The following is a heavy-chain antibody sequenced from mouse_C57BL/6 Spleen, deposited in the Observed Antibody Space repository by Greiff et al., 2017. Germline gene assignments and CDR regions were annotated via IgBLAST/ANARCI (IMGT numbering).Heavy chain of an antibody. CDR2: INPYNGGT. V-gene: IGHV1-19*01. CDR1: GYTFTDYY. Sequence: EVQLQQSGPVLVKPGASVKMSCKASGYTFTDYYMNWVKQSHGKSLEWIGVINPYNGGTSYNQKFKGKATLTVDKSSSTAYMELNSLTSEDSAVYYCARGGGRVYFDYWGQGTTLTVSS. D-gene: IGHD1-1*02. CDR3: ARGGGRVYFDY. J-gene: IGHJ2*01.